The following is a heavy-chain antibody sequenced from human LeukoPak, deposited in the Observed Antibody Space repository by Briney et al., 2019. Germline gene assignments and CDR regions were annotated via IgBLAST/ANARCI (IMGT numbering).Heavy chain of an antibody. Sequence: PGGSLRLSCAASGFTFSSYAMSWVRQAPGKGLEWVSAISGSGGSTYYADSVKGRFTISRDNSKNTLYLQMNSLGAEDTAVYYCAKSLAYCGGDCRNDAFDIWGQGTMVTVSS. CDR2: ISGSGGST. CDR3: AKSLAYCGGDCRNDAFDI. CDR1: GFTFSSYA. J-gene: IGHJ3*02. D-gene: IGHD2-21*02. V-gene: IGHV3-23*01.